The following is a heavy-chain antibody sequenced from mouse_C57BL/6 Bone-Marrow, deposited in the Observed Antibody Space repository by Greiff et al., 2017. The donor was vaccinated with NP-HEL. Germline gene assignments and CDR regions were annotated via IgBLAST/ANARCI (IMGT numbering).Heavy chain of an antibody. V-gene: IGHV1-64*01. J-gene: IGHJ2*01. CDR1: GYTFISYW. CDR2: IHPNSGST. Sequence: QVQLQQPGAELVKPGASVKLSCKASGYTFISYWMHWVKQRPGQGLEWIGMIHPNSGSTNYNEKFKSKATLTVDKSSSTAYMQLSSLTSEDSAVYSCATFYYGRRVGDYWGQGTTLTVSS. CDR3: ATFYYGRRVGDY. D-gene: IGHD1-1*01.